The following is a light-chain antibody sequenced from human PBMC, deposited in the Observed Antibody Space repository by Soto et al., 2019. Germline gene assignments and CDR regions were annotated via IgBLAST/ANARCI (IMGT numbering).Light chain of an antibody. J-gene: IGKJ2*01. V-gene: IGKV1-16*01. Sequence: DILMTQSPSSLSASVGDRVIITCRASEGVSSRVAWFQQKPGKAPKTVIYSASSLQDGVPSRFSGSGSGTDFTLTITNLQPEDFATYYCQQYNYYPYTFGQGTQVDIK. CDR2: SAS. CDR3: QQYNYYPYT. CDR1: EGVSSR.